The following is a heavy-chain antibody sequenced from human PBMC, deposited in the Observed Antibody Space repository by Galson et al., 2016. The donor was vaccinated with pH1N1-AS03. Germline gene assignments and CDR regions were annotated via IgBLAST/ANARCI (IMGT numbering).Heavy chain of an antibody. D-gene: IGHD2-15*01. CDR1: GFTFSTYG. CDR2: VRYDVNNK. V-gene: IGHV3-30*02. J-gene: IGHJ4*02. CDR3: AKDPRSYCSGGARSGYFHY. Sequence: SLRLSCAASGFTFSTYGMHWVRQAPGKGLEWVAFVRYDVNNKYYADSVKGRFTISRDNSKNTLYLQMNSLRAEDTAVYYCAKDPRSYCSGGARSGYFHYWGQGILVTVSS.